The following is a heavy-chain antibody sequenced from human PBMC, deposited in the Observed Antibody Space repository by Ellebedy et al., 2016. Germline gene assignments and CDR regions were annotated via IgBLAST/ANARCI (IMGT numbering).Heavy chain of an antibody. CDR1: GYSFPSYG. D-gene: IGHD3-3*01. V-gene: IGHV1-18*04. CDR2: INTQNGNT. J-gene: IGHJ4*02. CDR3: ARRGWDFWSGYLGY. Sequence: ASVKVSCKASGYSFPSYGITWVRQAPGQGLEWMGWINTQNGNTYYAQKFQGRVTFITDTPTSTAYMALRSLRSDDTAMYYCARRGWDFWSGYLGYWGQGTLVTVTS.